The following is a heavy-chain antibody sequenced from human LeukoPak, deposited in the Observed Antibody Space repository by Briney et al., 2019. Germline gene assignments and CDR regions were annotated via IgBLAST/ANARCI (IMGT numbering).Heavy chain of an antibody. Sequence: ASVKVSCKASGYTFASYDINWVRQATGQGLEWMGWMNPNSGNTGYAQKFQGRVTMTRNTSISTAYMELSSLRSEDTAVYYCARGGGTLYDSSGYYDFDYWGQGTLVTVSS. CDR1: GYTFASYD. D-gene: IGHD3-22*01. CDR2: MNPNSGNT. CDR3: ARGGGTLYDSSGYYDFDY. J-gene: IGHJ4*02. V-gene: IGHV1-8*01.